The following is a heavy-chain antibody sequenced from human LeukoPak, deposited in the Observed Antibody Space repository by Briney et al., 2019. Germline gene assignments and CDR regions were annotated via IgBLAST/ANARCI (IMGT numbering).Heavy chain of an antibody. CDR1: GGSFSGYY. J-gene: IGHJ6*03. CDR3: ARGLGTRDDFGYYYYYMDV. V-gene: IGHV4-34*01. CDR2: INHSGST. D-gene: IGHD3-3*01. Sequence: PSETLSLTCAVYGGSFSGYYWSWIRQPPGKGLEWIGEINHSGSTNYNPSLKSRVTISVDTSKNQFSLKLSSVTAADTAVYYCARGLGTRDDFGYYYYYMDVWGEGTTVTVSS.